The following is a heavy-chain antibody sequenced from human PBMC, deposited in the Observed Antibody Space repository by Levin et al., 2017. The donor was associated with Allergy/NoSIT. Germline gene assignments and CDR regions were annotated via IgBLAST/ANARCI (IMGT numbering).Heavy chain of an antibody. CDR3: ARARGDYGDYGEDYYYYYGMDG. CDR2: IIPILGIA. J-gene: IGHJ6*02. D-gene: IGHD4-17*01. Sequence: KISCKASGGTFSSYTISWVRQAPGQGLEWMGRIIPILGIANYAQKFQGRVTITADRSTSTAYMELSSLRSEDTAVYYCARARGDYGDYGEDYYYYYGMDGWGQGTTVTVSS. V-gene: IGHV1-69*02. CDR1: GGTFSSYT.